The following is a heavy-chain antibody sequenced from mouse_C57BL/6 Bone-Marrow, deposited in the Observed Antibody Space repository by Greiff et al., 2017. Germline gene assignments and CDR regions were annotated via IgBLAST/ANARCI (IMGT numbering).Heavy chain of an antibody. CDR3: ARYSTTVVATDWYFDV. CDR2: IDPSDSYT. J-gene: IGHJ1*03. D-gene: IGHD1-1*01. CDR1: GYTFTSYW. Sequence: QVQLQQSGAEPVRSGTSVKLSCKASGYTFTSYWMHRVKKRPGQGLARIGVIDPSDSYTNYNQKFKGKATLTVDTASSTAYMQLSSLTSEDSAVYYCARYSTTVVATDWYFDVWDTATTVT. V-gene: IGHV1-59*01.